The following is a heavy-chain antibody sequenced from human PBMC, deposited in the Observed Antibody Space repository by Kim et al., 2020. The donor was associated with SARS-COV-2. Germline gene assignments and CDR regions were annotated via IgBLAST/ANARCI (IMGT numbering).Heavy chain of an antibody. D-gene: IGHD3-10*01. Sequence: SETLSLTCTVSGGSISSSSYYWGWIRQPPGKGLEWIGSIYYSGSTYYNPSLKSRVTISVDTSKNQFSLKLSSVTAADTAVYYCARLLWFGESVDYGGHGT. CDR3: ARLLWFGESVDY. J-gene: IGHJ4*01. V-gene: IGHV4-39*01. CDR2: IYYSGST. CDR1: GGSISSSSYY.